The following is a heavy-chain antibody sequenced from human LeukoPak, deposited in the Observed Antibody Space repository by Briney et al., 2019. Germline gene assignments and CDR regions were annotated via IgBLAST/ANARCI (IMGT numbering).Heavy chain of an antibody. J-gene: IGHJ4*02. CDR3: ARGTGY. CDR1: GASISNYY. V-gene: IGHV4-59*12. Sequence: KPSETLSLTCTVSGASISNYYWSWIRRPPGKGLEWIGYIYYSGSTYYYNPSLKSRVTISVDTSKNQFSLKLSSVTAADTAVYYCARGTGYWGQGTLVTVSS. CDR2: IYYSGSTY. D-gene: IGHD1-1*01.